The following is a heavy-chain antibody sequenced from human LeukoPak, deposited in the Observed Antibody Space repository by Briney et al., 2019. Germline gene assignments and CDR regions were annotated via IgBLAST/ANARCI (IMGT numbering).Heavy chain of an antibody. CDR2: INPSSGDT. J-gene: IGHJ4*02. CDR3: ARDWRGSYFPDF. D-gene: IGHD1-26*01. CDR1: GYTLTDYY. V-gene: IGHV1-2*02. Sequence: GASVKVSCKASGYTLTDYYMHWVRQAPGQGLEWMGWINPSSGDTNYAQKFQGRVTVTRDTSISTAYMDLSRLTSDDTAIYYCARDWRGSYFPDFWGQGTLVTVSS.